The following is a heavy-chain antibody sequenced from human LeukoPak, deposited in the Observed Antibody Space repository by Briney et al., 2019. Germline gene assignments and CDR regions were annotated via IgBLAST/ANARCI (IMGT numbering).Heavy chain of an antibody. Sequence: SETLSLTCTVSGGSIGSYYWSWIRLPPGKGLEWIGYIYDSGSTNYNPSLKSRVTIPVDTSTNQFSLKLSSVTAADTAVYYCARCLSGTYYDYWGQGTLVTVSS. CDR3: ARCLSGTYYDY. D-gene: IGHD1-26*01. CDR2: IYDSGST. V-gene: IGHV4-59*01. CDR1: GGSIGSYY. J-gene: IGHJ4*02.